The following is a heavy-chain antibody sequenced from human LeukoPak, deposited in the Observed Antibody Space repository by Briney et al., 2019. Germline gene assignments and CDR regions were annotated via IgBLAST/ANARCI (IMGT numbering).Heavy chain of an antibody. CDR1: GYSISSGYY. Sequence: KSSETLSLTCTVSGYSISSGYYWGWIRQPPGKGLEWIGSIYHSGSTYYNPSLKSRVTISVDTSKNQFSLKLSSVTAADTAVYYCARGSYYYDSSGRLFDYWGQGTLVTVSS. CDR3: ARGSYYYDSSGRLFDY. D-gene: IGHD3-22*01. V-gene: IGHV4-38-2*02. CDR2: IYHSGST. J-gene: IGHJ4*02.